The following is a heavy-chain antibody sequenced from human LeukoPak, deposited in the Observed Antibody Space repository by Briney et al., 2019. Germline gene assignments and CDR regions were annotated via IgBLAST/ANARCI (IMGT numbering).Heavy chain of an antibody. D-gene: IGHD1-26*01. Sequence: GGSLRLSCAASGFTFSSYAMHWVRQAPGKGLEWVAVISYDGSNKYYADSVKGRLTISRDNSKNTLYLQMNSLRAEDTAVYYCARDHGGLLKGDYFDYWGQGTLVTVSS. CDR2: ISYDGSNK. CDR3: ARDHGGLLKGDYFDY. J-gene: IGHJ4*02. CDR1: GFTFSSYA. V-gene: IGHV3-30-3*01.